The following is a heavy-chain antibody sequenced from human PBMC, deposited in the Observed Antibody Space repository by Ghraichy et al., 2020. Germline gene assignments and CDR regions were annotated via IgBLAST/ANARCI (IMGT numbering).Heavy chain of an antibody. Sequence: SVKVSCKASGGTFSSYAISWVRQAPGQGLEWMGGIIPIFGTANYAQKFQGRVTITADESTSTAYMELSSLRSEDTAVYYCARKTSIVGATAYYYGMDVWGQGTTVTVSS. J-gene: IGHJ6*02. CDR3: ARKTSIVGATAYYYGMDV. CDR2: IIPIFGTA. D-gene: IGHD1-26*01. V-gene: IGHV1-69*13. CDR1: GGTFSSYA.